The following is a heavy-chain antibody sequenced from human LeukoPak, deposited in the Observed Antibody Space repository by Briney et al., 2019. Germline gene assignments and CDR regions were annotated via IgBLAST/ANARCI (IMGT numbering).Heavy chain of an antibody. V-gene: IGHV1-69*13. CDR2: IIPIFGTA. CDR1: GGTFSSYA. Sequence: SVKVSCKASGGTFSSYAISWVRQAPGQGLEWMGGIIPIFGTANYAQKFQGRVTITADESTSTAYMELSSLRSDDTAVFYCARRIAAAGHFDYWGQGTLVTVSS. D-gene: IGHD6-13*01. CDR3: ARRIAAAGHFDY. J-gene: IGHJ4*02.